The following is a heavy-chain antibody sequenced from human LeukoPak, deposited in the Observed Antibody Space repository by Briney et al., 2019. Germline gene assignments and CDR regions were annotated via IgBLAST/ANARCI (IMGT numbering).Heavy chain of an antibody. V-gene: IGHV1-3*01. D-gene: IGHD6-19*01. J-gene: IGHJ4*02. Sequence: ASVKVSCKASGCTFTSYAMPWVRLAPGQRLEWMGWINAGNGNTKYSQKFQGRVTITRDTSASTAYMELSSLRSEDTAVYYCASHPTSGRWEQWLGLDYWGQGTLITVSS. CDR2: INAGNGNT. CDR1: GCTFTSYA. CDR3: ASHPTSGRWEQWLGLDY.